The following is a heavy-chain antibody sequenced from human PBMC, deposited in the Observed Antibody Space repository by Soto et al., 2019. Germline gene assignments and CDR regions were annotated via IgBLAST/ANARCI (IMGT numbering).Heavy chain of an antibody. J-gene: IGHJ5*02. CDR2: IYRTGNT. D-gene: IGHD3-9*01. CDR1: GDSMTSGDYS. Sequence: SETLSLTCTVSGDSMTSGDYSWSWIRQPPGKGLEWLGYIYRTGNTHYSPSLKSRVSISQDRSKNQFSLKLTSVTAADTAVYYCARSMGGDILTKRWFDPWGQGTLVTVSS. CDR3: ARSMGGDILTKRWFDP. V-gene: IGHV4-30-2*02.